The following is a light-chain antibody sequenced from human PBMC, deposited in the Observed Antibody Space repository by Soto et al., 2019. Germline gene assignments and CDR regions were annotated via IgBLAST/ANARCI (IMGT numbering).Light chain of an antibody. CDR2: DVT. Sequence: ALTQPPSVSGSPGQSVAISCTGTSSDVGSYNRVAWYQQPPGTAPKLIIYDVTNRPSGVPDRFSGSKSGNTASLTISGLQAEDEADYYCNSFTTSSTYVFGTGTKVTVL. CDR1: SSDVGSYNR. V-gene: IGLV2-18*02. CDR3: NSFTTSSTYV. J-gene: IGLJ1*01.